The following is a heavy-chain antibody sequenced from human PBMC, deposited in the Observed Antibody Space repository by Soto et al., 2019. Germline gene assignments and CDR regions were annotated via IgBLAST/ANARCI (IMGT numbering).Heavy chain of an antibody. D-gene: IGHD3-9*01. CDR3: ARDRAPATLRYFGFDP. V-gene: IGHV1-2*02. J-gene: IGHJ5*02. CDR2: INPNSGGT. Sequence: GASVKVSCKASGYTFTGYYMHWVRQAPGQGLEWVGWINPNSGGTNYAQKFQGRVTMTRDTSISTAYMELSRLRSDDTAVYYCARDRAPATLRYFGFDPWGQGTLVTVSS. CDR1: GYTFTGYY.